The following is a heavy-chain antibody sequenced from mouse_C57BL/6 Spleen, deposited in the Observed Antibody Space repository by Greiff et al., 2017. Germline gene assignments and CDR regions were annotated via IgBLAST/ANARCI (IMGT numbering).Heavy chain of an antibody. D-gene: IGHD2-3*01. Sequence: QVQLQQSGAELVRPGASVTLSCKASGYTFTDYEMHWVKQTPVHGLEWIGAIDPETGGTAYNQKFKGKAILTADKSSSTAYVELRSLTSEDSAVYYCTSRDGYYSDYFDYWGQGTTLTVSS. CDR3: TSRDGYYSDYFDY. CDR2: IDPETGGT. J-gene: IGHJ2*01. V-gene: IGHV1-15*01. CDR1: GYTFTDYE.